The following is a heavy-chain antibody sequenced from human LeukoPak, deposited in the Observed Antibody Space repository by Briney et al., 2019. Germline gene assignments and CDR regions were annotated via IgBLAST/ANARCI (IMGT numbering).Heavy chain of an antibody. Sequence: GSLRLSCAASGFTFSTYNMNWVRQAPGQGLEWVSSITSSSSYIYYADSAKGRFTISRDNAKNSLYLQMNSLRAEDTAVYYCARDPYSGGYGDYYYYYMDLWGQGTTVTISS. CDR3: ARDPYSGGYGDYYYYYMDL. CDR2: ITSSSSYI. CDR1: GFTFSTYN. J-gene: IGHJ6*03. V-gene: IGHV3-21*01. D-gene: IGHD1-26*01.